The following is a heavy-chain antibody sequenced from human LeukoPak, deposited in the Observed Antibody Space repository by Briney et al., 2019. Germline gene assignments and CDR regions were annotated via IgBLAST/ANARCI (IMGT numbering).Heavy chain of an antibody. CDR3: ATDYGDSPAY. J-gene: IGHJ4*02. CDR2: ISAGGDGT. CDR1: TFSFSRYP. D-gene: IGHD4-17*01. Sequence: GGSLRLSCAASTFSFSRYPMGWVRQAPGKGLEWVSGISAGGDGTYHADPVEGRFTISRDNSKNTLYLQMNSLRAEDTAVYYCATDYGDSPAYWGQGTLVTVSS. V-gene: IGHV3-23*01.